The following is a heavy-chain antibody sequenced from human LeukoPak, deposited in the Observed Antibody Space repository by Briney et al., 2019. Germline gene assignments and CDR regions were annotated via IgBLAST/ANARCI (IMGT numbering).Heavy chain of an antibody. D-gene: IGHD2-2*01. CDR2: IYYSGST. CDR3: ASICSSTSCYDGGY. Sequence: SETLSLTCTVSGGSISSYYWSWLRQPPGKGLEWIGYIYYSGSTNYNPSLKSRVTISVDTSKNQFSLKLSSVTAADTAVYYCASICSSTSCYDGGYWGQGTLVTVSS. J-gene: IGHJ4*02. CDR1: GGSISSYY. V-gene: IGHV4-59*01.